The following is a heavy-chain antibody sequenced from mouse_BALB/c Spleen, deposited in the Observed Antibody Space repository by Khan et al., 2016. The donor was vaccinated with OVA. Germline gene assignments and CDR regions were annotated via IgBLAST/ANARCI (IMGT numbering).Heavy chain of an antibody. CDR1: GYSFTGYF. Sequence: VQLQQSGPELVKPGASVKISCKASGYSFTGYFMNWVMQSHGKSLEWIGRINPHIGETFYNQKFKGKAILTVDESSSTVHMELRSLASEDSSVYYCARKNGSYFDYWGQGTTLTVSS. CDR3: ARKNGSYFDY. CDR2: INPHIGET. J-gene: IGHJ2*01. D-gene: IGHD1-1*01. V-gene: IGHV1-20*02.